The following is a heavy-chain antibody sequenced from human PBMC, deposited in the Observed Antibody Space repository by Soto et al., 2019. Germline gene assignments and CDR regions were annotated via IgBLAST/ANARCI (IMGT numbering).Heavy chain of an antibody. CDR2: VSYNGDT. V-gene: IGHV4-59*01. CDR1: GGSTNSYY. J-gene: IGHJ4*02. CDR3: ARGNVLGGSSFEF. D-gene: IGHD2-15*01. Sequence: QVQLQESGPGLVKPSETLSVTCTVSGGSTNSYYWTWFRQPPGKGLEWMGYVSYNGDTNYNPSLKTRVTISVDASRHQSSPKLTFVTPTDTAVYYFARGNVLGGSSFEFWGQGTLVTVSP.